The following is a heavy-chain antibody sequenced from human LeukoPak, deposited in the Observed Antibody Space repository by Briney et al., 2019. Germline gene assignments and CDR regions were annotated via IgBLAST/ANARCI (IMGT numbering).Heavy chain of an antibody. CDR2: ISSSSSTI. J-gene: IGHJ6*03. Sequence: GGSLRLSCAAAGFTFSSYAMDWVRQAPGKGREWGSYISSSSSTIYYADSVKGRFTISRDNAKNSLYLQMNSLRAEDTAVYYCARVYYYYYMDVWGKGTTVTVSS. V-gene: IGHV3-48*01. CDR3: ARVYYYYYMDV. CDR1: GFTFSSYA.